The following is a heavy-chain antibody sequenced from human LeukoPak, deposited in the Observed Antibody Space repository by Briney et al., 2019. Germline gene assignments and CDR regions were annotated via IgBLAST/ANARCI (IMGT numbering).Heavy chain of an antibody. CDR1: GGSISSHY. CDR3: ARGGRETYYDFWSGYFDY. V-gene: IGHV4-59*11. D-gene: IGHD3-3*01. Sequence: TSETLSLTCTVSGGSISSHYWSWIRQPPGRGLEWIGYIYYSGSTNYNPSLKSRVTISVDTSKNQFSLKLSSVTAADTAVYYCARGGRETYYDFWSGYFDYWGQGTLVTVSS. CDR2: IYYSGST. J-gene: IGHJ4*02.